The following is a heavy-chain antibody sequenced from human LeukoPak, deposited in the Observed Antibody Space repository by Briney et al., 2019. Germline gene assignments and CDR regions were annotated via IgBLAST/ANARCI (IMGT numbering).Heavy chain of an antibody. CDR1: GFTFSSYE. CDR3: ARTDIGDWEYFDY. Sequence: GGSLRLSCAASGFTFSSYEMNWVRQAPGKGLEWVSYISSSGSTIYYAGSVKGRFTISRDNAKNSLYLQMNSLRAEDTAVYYCARTDIGDWEYFDYWGQGTLVTVSS. V-gene: IGHV3-48*03. J-gene: IGHJ4*02. D-gene: IGHD3/OR15-3a*01. CDR2: ISSSGSTI.